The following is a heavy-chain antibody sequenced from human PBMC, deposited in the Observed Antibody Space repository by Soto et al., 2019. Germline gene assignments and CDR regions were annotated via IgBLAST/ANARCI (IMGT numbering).Heavy chain of an antibody. CDR1: GGSISSYY. V-gene: IGHV4-59*08. D-gene: IGHD1-26*01. CDR2: IYYSGST. CDR3: ARPRELLGPDAFDI. Sequence: SETLSLTCTVSGGSISSYYWSWIRRPPGKGLEWIGYIYYSGSTNYNPSLKSRVTISVDTSKNQFSLKLSSVTAADTAVYYCARPRELLGPDAFDIWGQGTMVTVSS. J-gene: IGHJ3*02.